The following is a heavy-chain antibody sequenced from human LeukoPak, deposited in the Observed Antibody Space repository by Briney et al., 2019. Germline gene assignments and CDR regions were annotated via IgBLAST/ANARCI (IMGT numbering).Heavy chain of an antibody. V-gene: IGHV4-59*01. CDR3: ARGVYIAAAQYGY. J-gene: IGHJ4*02. Sequence: TSETLSLTCTISGGSISSYYWSWIRQPPGKGLEWIGYIYYSGTTDYNPSLKSRVTISVDTSKNQFSLKLSSVTAADTAVYYCARGVYIAAAQYGYWGQGTLVTVSS. CDR1: GGSISSYY. D-gene: IGHD6-13*01. CDR2: IYYSGTT.